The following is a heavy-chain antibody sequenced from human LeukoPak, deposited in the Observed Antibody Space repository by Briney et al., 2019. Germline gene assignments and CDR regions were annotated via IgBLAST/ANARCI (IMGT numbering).Heavy chain of an antibody. D-gene: IGHD4-17*01. Sequence: ASVKVSCKASGYTFTGYYMHWVRQAPGQGLEWMGWINPNSGGTNYAQKFQGRVTMTTDTSTSTAYMELRSLRSDDTAVYYCARDGYGDHRGYFDYWGQGTLVTVSS. J-gene: IGHJ4*02. V-gene: IGHV1-2*02. CDR3: ARDGYGDHRGYFDY. CDR1: GYTFTGYY. CDR2: INPNSGGT.